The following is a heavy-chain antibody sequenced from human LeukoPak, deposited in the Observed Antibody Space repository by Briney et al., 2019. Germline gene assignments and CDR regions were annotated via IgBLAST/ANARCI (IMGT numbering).Heavy chain of an antibody. Sequence: GASVKVSCKASGYTFTSYDINWVRQATGQGLEWMGWISAYNGNTNYAQKLQGRVTMTTDTSTSTAYMELRSLRSDDTAVYYCARDSVLLWFGLNDYWGQGTLVTVSS. D-gene: IGHD3-10*01. J-gene: IGHJ4*02. CDR3: ARDSVLLWFGLNDY. CDR1: GYTFTSYD. CDR2: ISAYNGNT. V-gene: IGHV1-18*01.